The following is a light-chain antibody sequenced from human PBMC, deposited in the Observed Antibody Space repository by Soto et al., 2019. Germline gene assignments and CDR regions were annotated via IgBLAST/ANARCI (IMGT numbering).Light chain of an antibody. CDR3: QQYNKWPRT. CDR2: GAS. J-gene: IGKJ1*01. V-gene: IGKV3-15*01. CDR1: ESVSSN. Sequence: EIVMTQSPATLSVSPGERATLSCRASESVSSNLAWYQQRPGQAPRLLIYGASTRATSIPARCSGSGSGTEFTLTISSLQSEDFAVYYCQQYNKWPRTFGQGTKVEIK.